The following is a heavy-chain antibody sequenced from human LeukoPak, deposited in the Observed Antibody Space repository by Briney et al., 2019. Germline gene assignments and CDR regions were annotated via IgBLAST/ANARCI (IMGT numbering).Heavy chain of an antibody. Sequence: PSETLSLTCAVYGGSFSGYYWSWIRQPPGKGLEWIGEINHSGNTNYNPSLKSRVTISVDTSKNQFSLKLSSATAADTAVYYCARGRMGITMVRGARDPVAYYYGMDVWGKGTTVTVSS. CDR3: ARGRMGITMVRGARDPVAYYYGMDV. CDR2: INHSGNT. J-gene: IGHJ6*04. CDR1: GGSFSGYY. D-gene: IGHD3-10*01. V-gene: IGHV4-34*01.